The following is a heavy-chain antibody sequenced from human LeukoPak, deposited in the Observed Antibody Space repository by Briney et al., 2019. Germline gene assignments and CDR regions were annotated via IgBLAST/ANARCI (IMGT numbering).Heavy chain of an antibody. CDR2: IYYSGST. CDR1: GGSISSSSYY. D-gene: IGHD5-24*01. CDR3: ASSPDGYNIPGAFDI. V-gene: IGHV4-39*01. J-gene: IGHJ3*02. Sequence: PSETLSLTCIVSGGSISSSSYYWGWIRQPPGKGLEWIGSIYYSGSTYYNPSLKSRVTISVDTSKNQFSLKLSSVTAADTAVYYCASSPDGYNIPGAFDIWGQGTMVTVSS.